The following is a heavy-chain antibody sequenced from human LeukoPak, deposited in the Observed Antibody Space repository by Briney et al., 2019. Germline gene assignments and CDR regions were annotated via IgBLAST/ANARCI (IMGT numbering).Heavy chain of an antibody. CDR3: ANTDTGYSSSWSPRSYFDY. Sequence: PGGFLRLPCAASGFTFSSYGMHWVRQAPGKGLEWVAVISYDGSNKYYADSVKGRFTISRDNSKNTLYLQMNSLRAEDTAVYYCANTDTGYSSSWSPRSYFDYWSQGTLVTVSS. D-gene: IGHD6-13*01. J-gene: IGHJ4*02. CDR2: ISYDGSNK. V-gene: IGHV3-30*18. CDR1: GFTFSSYG.